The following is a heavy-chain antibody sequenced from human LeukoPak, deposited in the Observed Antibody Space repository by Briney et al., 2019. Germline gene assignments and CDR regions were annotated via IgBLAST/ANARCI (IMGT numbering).Heavy chain of an antibody. CDR2: INPTSSSI. CDR1: GFTFSDYS. CDR3: VRLRRNSDRSYYYYYYDH. D-gene: IGHD3-22*01. J-gene: IGHJ4*02. V-gene: IGHV3-21*01. Sequence: GGSLRLSCAGSGFTFSDYSINWVRQAPGKGLEWVSPINPTSSSIYYADAVGGRFTISRDNAKSSLYLQMNGLTVEDTAVYYCVRLRRNSDRSYYYYYYDHWGQGILVTVSS.